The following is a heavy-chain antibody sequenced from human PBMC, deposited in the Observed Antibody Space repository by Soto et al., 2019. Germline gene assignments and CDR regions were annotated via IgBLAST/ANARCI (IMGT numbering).Heavy chain of an antibody. CDR1: GYSFTSYW. CDR3: ARHCRGLRFLELNYYYYGMDV. V-gene: IGHV5-51*01. J-gene: IGHJ6*02. D-gene: IGHD3-3*01. Sequence: GESLKISCKGSGYSFTSYWIGWVRQMPGKGLEWMGIIYPGDSDTRYSPSFQGQVTISADKSISTAYLQWSSLKASDTAMYYCARHCRGLRFLELNYYYYGMDVWGQGTTVTVSS. CDR2: IYPGDSDT.